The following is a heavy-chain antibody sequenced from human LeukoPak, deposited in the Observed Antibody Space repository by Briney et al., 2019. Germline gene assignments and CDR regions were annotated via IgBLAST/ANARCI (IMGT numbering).Heavy chain of an antibody. CDR2: IYSGGST. J-gene: IGHJ3*02. Sequence: GGSLRLSCAASGFTVSSNYMSWVRQAPGKGLEWVSVIYSGGSTYYADSVKGRFTISRDNAKNTLYLQMNSMRAEDTAVYYCAKTRSYSSNWHDAFDIWGQGTMVTVSS. CDR1: GFTVSSNY. V-gene: IGHV3-53*01. D-gene: IGHD6-13*01. CDR3: AKTRSYSSNWHDAFDI.